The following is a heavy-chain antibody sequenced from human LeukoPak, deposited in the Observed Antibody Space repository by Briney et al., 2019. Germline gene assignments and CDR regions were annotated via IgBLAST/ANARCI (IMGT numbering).Heavy chain of an antibody. Sequence: GGSLRLSCAASGFTFSSYAVSWVRQAPGKGLEWVSSIISDSAVTHYADSVRGRFTVSRDNAKNSVYLQMTGLKVDDTAIYYCARDPMKYDILTGFYSWGQGVLVTVSS. CDR2: IISDSAVT. V-gene: IGHV3-21*01. J-gene: IGHJ4*02. D-gene: IGHD3-9*01. CDR1: GFTFSSYA. CDR3: ARDPMKYDILTGFYS.